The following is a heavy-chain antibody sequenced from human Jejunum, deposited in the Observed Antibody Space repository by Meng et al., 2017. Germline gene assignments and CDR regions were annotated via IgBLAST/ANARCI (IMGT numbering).Heavy chain of an antibody. CDR3: TTMLAFREGVDF. Sequence: GRLVESGGGLVKPGASLRLSCAASGFTFNDAWINWVRQSPGKGLEWVGTVKAKANGGTTHYAAPVKGRFTISRDESESTLYLQMNSLKTEDTALYYCTTMLAFREGVDFWGQGTLVTVSS. CDR1: GFTFNDAW. CDR2: VKAKANGGTT. J-gene: IGHJ4*02. D-gene: IGHD3-10*02. V-gene: IGHV3-15*01.